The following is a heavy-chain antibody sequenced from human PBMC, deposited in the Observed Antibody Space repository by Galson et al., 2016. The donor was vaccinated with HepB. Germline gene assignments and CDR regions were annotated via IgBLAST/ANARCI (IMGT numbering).Heavy chain of an antibody. J-gene: IGHJ4*02. Sequence: SLRLSCAASGFIFSSYSMNWVRQAPGKGLEWVSNISRSTPTIYYADSVKGRFTVSRDNAKNSLYLQMNNLRDEDTAVYYCARDPHALDFWGQGTLVTVSS. V-gene: IGHV3-48*02. CDR1: GFIFSSYS. CDR2: ISRSTPTI. CDR3: ARDPHALDF.